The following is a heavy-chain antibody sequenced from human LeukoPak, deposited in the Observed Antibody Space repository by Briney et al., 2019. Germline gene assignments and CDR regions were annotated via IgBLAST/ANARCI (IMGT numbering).Heavy chain of an antibody. V-gene: IGHV1-2*02. CDR3: ARGVVVIPHWFDP. CDR2: INPNSGGT. CDR1: GYTFTGYY. D-gene: IGHD2-15*01. J-gene: IGHJ5*02. Sequence: ASVTVSCKASGYTFTGYYMHWVRQAPAQGLDWMGWINPNSGGTNYAQKFQGRVTMTRDTSISTAYMELSRLRSDDTAVYYCARGVVVIPHWFDPWGQGTLVTVSS.